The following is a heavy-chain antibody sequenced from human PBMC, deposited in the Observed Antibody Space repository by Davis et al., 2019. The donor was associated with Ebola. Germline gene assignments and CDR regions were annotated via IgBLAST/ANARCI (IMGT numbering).Heavy chain of an antibody. V-gene: IGHV4-31*03. CDR3: ARGPRVVVPAAVRASSPV. CDR2: IYYSGST. CDR1: GGSISSGGYY. Sequence: SETLSLTCTVSGGSISSGGYYWSWIRQHPGKGLEWIGYIYYSGSTYYNPSLKSRVTISVDTSKNQFSLKLSSVTAADTAVYYCARGPRVVVPAAVRASSPVWGQGTTVTVSS. J-gene: IGHJ6*02. D-gene: IGHD2-2*01.